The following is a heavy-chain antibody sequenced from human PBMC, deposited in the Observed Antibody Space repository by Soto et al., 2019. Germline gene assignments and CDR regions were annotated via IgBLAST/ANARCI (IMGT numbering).Heavy chain of an antibody. CDR1: GGSFSGYY. Sequence: QVQLQQWGAGLLKPSETLSLTCAVYGGSFSGYYWSWIRQPPGKGLEWIGEINHSGSTNYNPSLKSRVTISVDTSKNQFSLKLSSVTAADTAVYYCARYLKGVTRWPGFDYWGQGTLVTVSS. CDR2: INHSGST. CDR3: ARYLKGVTRWPGFDY. J-gene: IGHJ4*02. V-gene: IGHV4-34*01.